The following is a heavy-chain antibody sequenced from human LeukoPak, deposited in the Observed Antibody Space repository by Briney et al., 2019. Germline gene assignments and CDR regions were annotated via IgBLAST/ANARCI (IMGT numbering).Heavy chain of an antibody. V-gene: IGHV3-15*01. J-gene: IGHJ4*02. D-gene: IGHD3-3*01. CDR3: TTAGTYYDFWRPFDY. CDR1: GFTFSNAW. Sequence: GGSLRLSCAASGFTFSNAWMSWVRQAPGKGLEWVGRIKSKTDGGTTDYAAPVKGRFTISRDDSKNTLYLQMNSLKTEDTAVYYCTTAGTYYDFWRPFDYWGQGTLVTVSS. CDR2: IKSKTDGGTT.